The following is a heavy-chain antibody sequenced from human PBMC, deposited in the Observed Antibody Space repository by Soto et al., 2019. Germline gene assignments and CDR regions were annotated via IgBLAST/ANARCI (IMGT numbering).Heavy chain of an antibody. J-gene: IGHJ6*02. Sequence: QVHLVESGGGGVQPGRSKRLSCLVSGFTFNDYAIHWVRQAPGTGLEWVAVITFDGNNKFYTDSVKARFTISRDRYKTTAYLQMNNLRAEDTAVYYCASEHWDWSGGGCNPLQHNCFAMYVWGQGTTVTVSS. V-gene: IGHV3-30*03. CDR2: ITFDGNNK. CDR3: ASEHWDWSGGGCNPLQHNCFAMYV. CDR1: GFTFNDYA. D-gene: IGHD2-15*01.